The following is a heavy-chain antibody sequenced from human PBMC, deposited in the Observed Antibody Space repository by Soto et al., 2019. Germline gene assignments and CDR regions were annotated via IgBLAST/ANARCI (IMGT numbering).Heavy chain of an antibody. J-gene: IGHJ4*02. D-gene: IGHD3-22*01. CDR1: GFTFSSYA. Sequence: GGSLRLSCAASGFTFSSYAMSWVRQAPGKGLEWVSAISGSGGSTYYADSVKGRFTISRDNSKNTLYLQMNSLRAEDTAVYYCAKDPYEDYYDSSGYSPTLDYWGQGTLVPSPQ. CDR2: ISGSGGST. V-gene: IGHV3-23*01. CDR3: AKDPYEDYYDSSGYSPTLDY.